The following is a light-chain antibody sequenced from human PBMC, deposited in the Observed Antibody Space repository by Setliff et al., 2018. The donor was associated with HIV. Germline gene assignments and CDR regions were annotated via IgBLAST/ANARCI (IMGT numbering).Light chain of an antibody. J-gene: IGLJ1*01. Sequence: QSALTQPASVSGSPGQSITISCTGTRSDVGGYDYVSWYQHHPGKAPKLTIYNVNKRPSGVSNRLSGSKSGNTASLTISGLQAEDEADYYCTSYTTSSSPEVFGTGTKVTVL. V-gene: IGLV2-14*03. CDR1: RSDVGGYDY. CDR2: NVN. CDR3: TSYTTSSSPEV.